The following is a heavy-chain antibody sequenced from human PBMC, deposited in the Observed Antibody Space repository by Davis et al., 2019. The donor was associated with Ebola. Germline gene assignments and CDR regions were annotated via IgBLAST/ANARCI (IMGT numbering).Heavy chain of an antibody. CDR1: GFTFSNYG. CDR3: AKEPFWTGYYD. CDR2: ISSDGNTQ. J-gene: IGHJ4*02. D-gene: IGHD3/OR15-3a*01. V-gene: IGHV3-30*18. Sequence: PGGSLRLSCAASGFTFSNYGMHWVRQAPGKGLEWVAIISSDGNTQHYADSVKGRLTISRDNSKNTLFLQMHSLTPEDTAVYYCAKEPFWTGYYDLGQGTLVTVSS.